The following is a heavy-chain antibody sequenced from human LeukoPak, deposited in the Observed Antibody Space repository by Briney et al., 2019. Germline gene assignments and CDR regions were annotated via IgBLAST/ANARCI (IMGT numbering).Heavy chain of an antibody. CDR1: GYTFTSYG. Sequence: ASVKVSCKASGYTFTSYGISWVRQAPGQGLEWMGWINPNSGGTNYAQKFQGRVTMTRDTSICTAYMELSRLRSDDTAVYYCAREGYSSSWTDHSFDYWGQGTLVTVSS. CDR2: INPNSGGT. CDR3: AREGYSSSWTDHSFDY. J-gene: IGHJ4*02. V-gene: IGHV1-2*02. D-gene: IGHD6-13*01.